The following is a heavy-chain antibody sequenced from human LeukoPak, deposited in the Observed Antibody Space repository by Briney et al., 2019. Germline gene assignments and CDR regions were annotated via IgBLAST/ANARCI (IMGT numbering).Heavy chain of an antibody. Sequence: ASVKVSCKASGYTFXSXGISWXRXXXGQGXEWMGWXSAYNGNTNYAQKLQGRVTMTTDTSTSTAYMELRSLRSDDTAVYYCARGGSYYAPYFDYWGQGTLVTVSS. V-gene: IGHV1-18*01. CDR2: XSAYNGNT. D-gene: IGHD1-26*01. CDR3: ARGGSYYAPYFDY. J-gene: IGHJ4*02. CDR1: GYTFXSXG.